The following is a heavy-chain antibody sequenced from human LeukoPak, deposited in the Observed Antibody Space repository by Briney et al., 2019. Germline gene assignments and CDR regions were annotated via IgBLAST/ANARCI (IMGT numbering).Heavy chain of an antibody. CDR2: IKSKTDGGTT. CDR3: ASEQLGIDAFDI. V-gene: IGHV3-15*01. D-gene: IGHD7-27*01. CDR1: GFTFSNAW. Sequence: GGSLRLSCAASGFTFSNAWMSWVRQAPGKGLEWVGRIKSKTDGGTTDYAAPVKGRFTISRDNSKNTLYLQMNSLRAEDTAVYYCASEQLGIDAFDIWGQGTMVTVSS. J-gene: IGHJ3*02.